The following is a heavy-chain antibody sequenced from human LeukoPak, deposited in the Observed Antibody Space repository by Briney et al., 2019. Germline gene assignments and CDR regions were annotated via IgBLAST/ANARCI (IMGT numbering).Heavy chain of an antibody. CDR1: GFTFSSYG. Sequence: KTGGSLRLSCAASGFTFSSYGMNWVRQAPGKGLEWVTSISSSSSYIYYADSVKGRFTISRDNAKNSLYLQMNSLRAEDTAVYYCARGGKYVDIVAFDYWGQGTLVTVSS. V-gene: IGHV3-21*01. D-gene: IGHD5-12*01. J-gene: IGHJ4*02. CDR2: ISSSSSYI. CDR3: ARGGKYVDIVAFDY.